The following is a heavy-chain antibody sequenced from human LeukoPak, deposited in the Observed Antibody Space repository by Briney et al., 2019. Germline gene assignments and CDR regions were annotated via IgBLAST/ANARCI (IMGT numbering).Heavy chain of an antibody. J-gene: IGHJ4*02. Sequence: GGSLRLSCAASGFTFSSYAMSWVRQAPGKGLEWVSTISGSGGSTYYADSVKGLFTISRDNSKNTLYLQMNSLRGDDTAVYYRAKVGNYYGSGSYSDYWGQGTLVTVSS. CDR3: AKVGNYYGSGSYSDY. CDR2: ISGSGGST. D-gene: IGHD3-10*01. CDR1: GFTFSSYA. V-gene: IGHV3-23*01.